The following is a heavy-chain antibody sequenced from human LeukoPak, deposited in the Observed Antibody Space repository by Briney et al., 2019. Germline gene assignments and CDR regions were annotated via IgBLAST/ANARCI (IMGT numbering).Heavy chain of an antibody. J-gene: IGHJ6*02. CDR2: IWYDGSNK. D-gene: IGHD3-3*01. V-gene: IGHV3-33*01. CDR3: AREGQYYDFWSGYYNPLGMDV. CDR1: GFTFSSYG. Sequence: PGRSLRLSCAASGFTFSSYGMHWVRQAPGKGLEWVAVIWYDGSNKYYADSVKGRFTISRDNSKNTLYLQMNSLRAEDTAVYYCAREGQYYDFWSGYYNPLGMDVWGQGTTVTVSS.